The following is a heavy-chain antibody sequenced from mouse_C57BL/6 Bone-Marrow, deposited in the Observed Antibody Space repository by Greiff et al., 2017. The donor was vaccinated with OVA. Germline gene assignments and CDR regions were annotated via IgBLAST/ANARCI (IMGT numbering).Heavy chain of an antibody. CDR1: GFTFKDAY. CDR3: TSYGNFDY. CDR2: IDPENGDT. D-gene: IGHD2-1*01. Sequence: EVQLQQSGAELVRPGASVKLSCTASGFTFKDAYMHWVKQSPEQGLEWIGWIDPENGDTDYASKFQGKATITADTPSNTAYLQLSSLTSEDTAVYYCTSYGNFDYWGQGTTLTVSS. V-gene: IGHV14-4*01. J-gene: IGHJ2*01.